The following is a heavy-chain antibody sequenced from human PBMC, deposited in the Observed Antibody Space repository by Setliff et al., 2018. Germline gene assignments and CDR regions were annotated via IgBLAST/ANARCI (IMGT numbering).Heavy chain of an antibody. J-gene: IGHJ4*02. CDR1: GFTFRDYT. CDR3: AKDRVNDGFWDFDA. CDR2: VIQVGSG. Sequence: PGESLKISCAASGFTFRDYTMSWVRQVPGKGLEWVAGVIQVGSGVYADSVKGRSTIYRDNSKNSFFLRINNLRVEDTATYYCAKDRVNDGFWDFDAWGQGIVVTVSS. D-gene: IGHD1-26*01. V-gene: IGHV3-23*01.